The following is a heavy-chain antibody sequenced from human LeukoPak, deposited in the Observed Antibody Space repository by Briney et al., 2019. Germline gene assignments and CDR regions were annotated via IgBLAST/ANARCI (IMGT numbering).Heavy chain of an antibody. CDR1: GFTFSSYA. CDR3: AKGRTGTFDY. CDR2: ISGSGGST. V-gene: IGHV3-23*01. D-gene: IGHD1-1*01. Sequence: GGSLRLSCAASGFTFSSYAMSWVRQAPGKGLGWVSAISGSGGSTYYADSVKGRFTISRDNSKNTLYLQMSSLRAEDTAVYYCAKGRTGTFDYWGQGTLVTVSS. J-gene: IGHJ4*02.